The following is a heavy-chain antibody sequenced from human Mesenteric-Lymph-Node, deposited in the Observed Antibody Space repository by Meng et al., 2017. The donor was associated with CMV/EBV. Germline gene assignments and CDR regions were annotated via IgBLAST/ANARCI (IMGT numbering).Heavy chain of an antibody. V-gene: IGHV4-59*01. CDR1: GGSISSYY. J-gene: IGHJ4*02. CDR2: IHFSGST. Sequence: SETLSLTCTVSGGSISSYYWSWIRQPPGKGLEWIGYIHFSGSTDYNPSLKSRVTISIDTSKNQFSLRLSSVTAADTAVYYCARLGRWFGETPAVWGQGTLVTVSS. CDR3: ARLGRWFGETPAV. D-gene: IGHD3-10*01.